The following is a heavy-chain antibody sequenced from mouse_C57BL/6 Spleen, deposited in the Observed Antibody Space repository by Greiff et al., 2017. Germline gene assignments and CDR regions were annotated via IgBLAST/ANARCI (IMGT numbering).Heavy chain of an antibody. CDR3: AIGDYSWFAY. V-gene: IGHV1-74*01. CDR1: GYTFTSYW. CDR2: IHPSDSDT. D-gene: IGHD1-1*01. Sequence: VQLQQSGAELVKPGASVKVSCKASGYTFTSYWMHWVKQRPGQGLEWIGRIHPSDSDTNYNQKFKGKATLTVAKSSSTAYMQLSSLTSEDSAVYYCAIGDYSWFAYWGQGTLVTVSA. J-gene: IGHJ3*01.